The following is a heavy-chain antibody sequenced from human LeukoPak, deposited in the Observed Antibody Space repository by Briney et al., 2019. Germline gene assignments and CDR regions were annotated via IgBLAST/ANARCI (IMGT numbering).Heavy chain of an antibody. Sequence: GGSLRLSCTASGFTFSSYWMSWVRQAPGKGLEWVANIKQDGSEKHYVDSVKGRFTISRDNAKNSLYLQMNSLRAEDTAVYYCASYIAAAGTWSRWSDPWGQGTLVTVSS. CDR1: GFTFSSYW. CDR2: IKQDGSEK. V-gene: IGHV3-7*01. J-gene: IGHJ5*02. D-gene: IGHD6-13*01. CDR3: ASYIAAAGTWSRWSDP.